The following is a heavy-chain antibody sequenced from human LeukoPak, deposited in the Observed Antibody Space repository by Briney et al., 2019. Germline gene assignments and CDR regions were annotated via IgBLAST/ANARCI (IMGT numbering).Heavy chain of an antibody. V-gene: IGHV5-51*01. CDR1: GYSFLSHW. J-gene: IGHJ4*02. D-gene: IGHD3-10*01. Sequence: GESLKISCKGSGYSFLSHWIGWVRQMPGKGLEWMGIIYPGDSDTRYSPSFQGQVTFSVDKSITTAYLQWNSLKASDTAMYYCATHLGSQAYWGQGTLVTVSS. CDR2: IYPGDSDT. CDR3: ATHLGSQAY.